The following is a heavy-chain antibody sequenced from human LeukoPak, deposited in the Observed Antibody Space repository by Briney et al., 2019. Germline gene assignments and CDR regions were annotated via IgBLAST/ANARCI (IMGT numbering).Heavy chain of an antibody. CDR3: ARMKRITVVRGVNSYFDY. J-gene: IGHJ4*02. CDR2: IDWDDDK. Sequence: SGPTLVNPTQTLTLTCTFSGFSLSTSGMCVSWIRQPPGKALEWLARIDWDDDKYYNTSLKTRLTISKDTSKNQVVLTMTNMDPVDTATYYCARMKRITVVRGVNSYFDYWGQGTLVTVSS. CDR1: GFSLSTSGMC. D-gene: IGHD3-10*01. V-gene: IGHV2-70*11.